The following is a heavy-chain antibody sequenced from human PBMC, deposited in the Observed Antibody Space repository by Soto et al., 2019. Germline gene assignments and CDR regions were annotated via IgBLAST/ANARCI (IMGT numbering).Heavy chain of an antibody. D-gene: IGHD3-22*01. CDR1: GFTFSTYS. V-gene: IGHV3-48*01. CDR3: AKRYYYDGSSNPYNCFDL. Sequence: LRLSCAASGFTFSTYSMIWVRQAPGKGLEWVSYISGSGNIIYYGDSVRGRFTISRDNAKNSLYLQMSSLRAEDTAMYYCAKRYYYDGSSNPYNCFDLWGQGTLVTVSS. J-gene: IGHJ5*02. CDR2: ISGSGNII.